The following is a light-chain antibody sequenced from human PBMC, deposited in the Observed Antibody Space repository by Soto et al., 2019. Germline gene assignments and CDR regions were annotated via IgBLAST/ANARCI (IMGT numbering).Light chain of an antibody. J-gene: IGLJ1*01. V-gene: IGLV2-14*01. Sequence: QSVLTQPASVSGSPGQSITISCTGTSSDVGGYNYVSWYQQHPGKAPKLMIYDVSNRPSGVSNRFSGSKSGNTASLTISGLQAEDEAHYYCSSYTSSTTVFGTGTKLTVL. CDR3: SSYTSSTTV. CDR2: DVS. CDR1: SSDVGGYNY.